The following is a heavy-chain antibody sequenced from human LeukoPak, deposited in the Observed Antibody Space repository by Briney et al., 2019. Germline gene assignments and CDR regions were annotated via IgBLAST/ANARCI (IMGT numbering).Heavy chain of an antibody. CDR3: ARAQGVAAAGRPTLGY. CDR1: GYTFTGYY. D-gene: IGHD6-13*01. J-gene: IGHJ4*02. V-gene: IGHV1-2*02. CDR2: INPNSGGT. Sequence: ASVKVSCKASGYTFTGYYMHWVRQAPGQGLEWMGWINPNSGGTNYAQKFQGRVTMTRDASISTAYMELSRLRSDDTAVYYCARAQGVAAAGRPTLGYWGQGTLVTVSS.